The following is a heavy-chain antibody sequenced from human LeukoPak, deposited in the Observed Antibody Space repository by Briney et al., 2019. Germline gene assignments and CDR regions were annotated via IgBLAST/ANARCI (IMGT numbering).Heavy chain of an antibody. V-gene: IGHV3-15*01. CDR2: IKSKTDGGTT. CDR1: GFTFSNAW. Sequence: GGSLRLSCAASGFTFSNAWMSWVRQAPGKGLEWVGRIKSKTDGGTTDYAAPVKGRFTISRDDSKNTLYLQMNSLKTEDTAVYYCTTDPEILMPYSGYEVGKFDYWGQGTLVTVSS. D-gene: IGHD5-12*01. J-gene: IGHJ4*02. CDR3: TTDPEILMPYSGYEVGKFDY.